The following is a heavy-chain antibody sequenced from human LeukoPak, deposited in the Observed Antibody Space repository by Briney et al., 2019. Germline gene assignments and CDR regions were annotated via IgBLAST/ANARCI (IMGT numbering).Heavy chain of an antibody. CDR3: ARDHWDDILTGYQNYYYYYRDV. V-gene: IGHV1-69*05. J-gene: IGHJ6*03. CDR1: GGTFSSYA. Sequence: SVKVSCKASGGTFSSYAISWVRQAPGQGLEWMGGFIPIFGTANYAQKFQGRVTITTDESTSTAYMELSSLRSEDTAVYYCARDHWDDILTGYQNYYYYYRDVWGKGTTVTVSS. CDR2: FIPIFGTA. D-gene: IGHD3-9*01.